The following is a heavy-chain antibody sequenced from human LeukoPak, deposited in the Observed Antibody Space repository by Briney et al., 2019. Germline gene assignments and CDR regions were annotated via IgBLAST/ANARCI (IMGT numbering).Heavy chain of an antibody. CDR1: GYTFTGYY. J-gene: IGHJ3*02. CDR3: ARCRIMITFGGVIVPSPNDAFDI. D-gene: IGHD3-16*02. V-gene: IGHV1-2*02. CDR2: INPNSGGT. Sequence: ASVKVSCKASGYTFTGYYMHWVRQAPGQGLEWMGWINPNSGGTNYAQKLQGRVTMTTDTSTSTAYMELRSLRSDDTAVYYCARCRIMITFGGVIVPSPNDAFDIWGQGTMVTVSS.